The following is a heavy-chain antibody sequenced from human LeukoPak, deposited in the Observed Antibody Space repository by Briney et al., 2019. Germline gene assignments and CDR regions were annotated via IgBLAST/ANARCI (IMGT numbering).Heavy chain of an antibody. CDR2: IYYSGST. D-gene: IGHD3-9*01. V-gene: IGHV4-59*01. Sequence: SETLSLTCTVSGGSISSYYWSWIRQPLGKGLEWIGYIYYSGSTKYNPSFKSRVTISVDTSKNQFSLKLISVTAADTAVYYCATVVRDDILTGYYIDYWGQGTLVTVSS. CDR3: ATVVRDDILTGYYIDY. CDR1: GGSISSYY. J-gene: IGHJ4*02.